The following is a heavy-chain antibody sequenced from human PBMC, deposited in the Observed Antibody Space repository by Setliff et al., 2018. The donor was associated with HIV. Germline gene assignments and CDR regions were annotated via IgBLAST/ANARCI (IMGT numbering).Heavy chain of an antibody. CDR3: ARGSGYFYSRGPPYNWFDP. Sequence: PSETLSLTCSVSGGSISSYHWSWIRQPAGKGLEWIGRIYVFGSGDTFYNPSFKSRVTMSVDTSKNQVSLKVTAVTTADTAVYYCARGSGYFYSRGPPYNWFDPWGQGTLVTVSS. D-gene: IGHD3-22*01. V-gene: IGHV4-4*07. J-gene: IGHJ5*02. CDR2: IYVFGSGDT. CDR1: GGSISSYH.